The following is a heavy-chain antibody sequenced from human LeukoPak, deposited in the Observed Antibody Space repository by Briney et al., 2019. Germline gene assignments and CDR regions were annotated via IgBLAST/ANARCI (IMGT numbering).Heavy chain of an antibody. CDR1: GFTVSDNY. Sequence: PGGSLRLTCAASGFTVSDNYMSWVRQAPGKGLEWVSTINWNGGSTDYADSVKGRFTISRESVQNSLYLHMNSLRAEDTALYFCTRDSGSGRLDPWGQGTLVTVSS. CDR2: INWNGGST. D-gene: IGHD2-15*01. J-gene: IGHJ5*02. V-gene: IGHV3-20*04. CDR3: TRDSGSGRLDP.